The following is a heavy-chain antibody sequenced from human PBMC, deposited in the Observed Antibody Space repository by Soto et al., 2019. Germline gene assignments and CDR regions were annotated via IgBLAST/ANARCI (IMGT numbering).Heavy chain of an antibody. V-gene: IGHV1-69*02. CDR3: ARHHNWNYNYCYGMDV. Sequence: QVQLVQSGAEVKKPGSSVKVSCKASGGTFSSYTISWVRQAPGQGLEWMGRIIPILGIANYAQKFQGRVTITADKSTSTAYMELSSLRSEDTAVYYCARHHNWNYNYCYGMDVWGQGTTVTVSS. D-gene: IGHD1-1*01. CDR2: IIPILGIA. J-gene: IGHJ6*02. CDR1: GGTFSSYT.